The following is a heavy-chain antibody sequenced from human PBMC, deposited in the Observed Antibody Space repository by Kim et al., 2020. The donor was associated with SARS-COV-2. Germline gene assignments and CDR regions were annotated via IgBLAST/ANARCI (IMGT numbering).Heavy chain of an antibody. CDR3: AGALGLRAPLDS. CDR2: IKEGSDYT. J-gene: IGHJ4*02. D-gene: IGHD3-16*01. V-gene: IGHV1-2*06. CDR1: GYSLSGYL. Sequence: ASVKVSCKASGYSLSGYLIHWVRQAPGQGLEWMGRIKEGSDYTNYAQKFQGRVTMSWDTSTNTVYVDLSGLTFDDTATYFCAGALGLRAPLDSWGQGTLVIVSS.